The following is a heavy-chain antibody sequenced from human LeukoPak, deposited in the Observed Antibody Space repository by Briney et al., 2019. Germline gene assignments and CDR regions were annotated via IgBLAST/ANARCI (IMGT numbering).Heavy chain of an antibody. J-gene: IGHJ5*02. D-gene: IGHD3-10*01. CDR1: GYTFTSYT. V-gene: IGHV1-18*01. CDR2: ISAYNGNT. CDR3: ARNYGSGSYYKDFDP. Sequence: ASVKVSCKASGYTFTSYTFSWVRQARGQGLEWMGWISAYNGNTNCAQKLQGRVTMTTDTSTSTAYMELRSLRSDDTAVYYCARNYGSGSYYKDFDPWGQGTLVTVSS.